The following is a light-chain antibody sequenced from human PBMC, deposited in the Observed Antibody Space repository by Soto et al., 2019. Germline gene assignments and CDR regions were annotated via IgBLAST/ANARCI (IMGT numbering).Light chain of an antibody. CDR2: AAS. V-gene: IGKV1-8*01. CDR3: QHYYTYPLT. J-gene: IGKJ4*01. Sequence: AIRMTQSPSSVSASTGDRVNITCRASQGISSYLAWYQQKPGKAPKLLIYAASTLQSGVPSRFSGSGSGTDFTLTISCLQSEDFATYYCQHYYTYPLTFGGGTKVEIK. CDR1: QGISSY.